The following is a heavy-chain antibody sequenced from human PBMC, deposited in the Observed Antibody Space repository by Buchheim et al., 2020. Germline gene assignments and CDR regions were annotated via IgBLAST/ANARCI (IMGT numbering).Heavy chain of an antibody. J-gene: IGHJ4*02. D-gene: IGHD2-2*01. CDR3: AIDRGYCSSASCWPSYDS. CDR1: GFTFNTYS. CDR2: ISSTSATV. Sequence: EVQLVESGGGLVQPGGSLRLSCTVSGFTFNTYSMNWVRQAPGKGLEWVSYISSTSATVHYAGSVKGRFTISRDNAKNSLHLQMNSLRDEDTATYYCAIDRGYCSSASCWPSYDSWGQGTL. V-gene: IGHV3-48*02.